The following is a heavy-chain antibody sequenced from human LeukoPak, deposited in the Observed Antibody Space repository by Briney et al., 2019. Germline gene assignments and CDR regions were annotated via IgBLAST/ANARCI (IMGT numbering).Heavy chain of an antibody. Sequence: SETLSLTCAVSGDSISSGIWWNWVRQPPGKGLEWIGEIHHSGGINYNPSLKSRVTISLDKSKNQFSLKLSSVTAADTAVYYCARGIAVAGTFAFDYWGQGTLATVSS. CDR1: GDSISSGIW. J-gene: IGHJ4*02. D-gene: IGHD6-19*01. CDR3: ARGIAVAGTFAFDY. V-gene: IGHV4-4*02. CDR2: IHHSGGI.